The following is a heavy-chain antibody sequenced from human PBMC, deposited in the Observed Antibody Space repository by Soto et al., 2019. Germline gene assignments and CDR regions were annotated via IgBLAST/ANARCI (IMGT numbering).Heavy chain of an antibody. CDR1: GGTFGSYA. D-gene: IGHD2-2*01. V-gene: IGHV1-69*01. Sequence: VQLVQSGAEVQKPGSSVKVSCKASGGTFGSYAISWVRQAPGQGLEWMGGIIPIPGTANYAQKFQGRVTIAADESTSTAYMALSSLRSEDTAVYYCARSQGSSTSLEIYYYYYHGMDVWRQGTTVTVSS. CDR3: ARSQGSSTSLEIYYYYYHGMDV. CDR2: IIPIPGTA. J-gene: IGHJ6*02.